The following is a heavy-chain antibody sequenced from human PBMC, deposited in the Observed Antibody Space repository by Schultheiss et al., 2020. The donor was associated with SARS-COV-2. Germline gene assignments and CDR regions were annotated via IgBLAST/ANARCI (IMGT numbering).Heavy chain of an antibody. Sequence: ASVKVSCKASGYTFTSYAMHWVRQAPGQRLEWMGWISGYNGNTNHVQKFQGRVTMTTDTSTSTAYMELRSLRSDDTAVYYCARVGVTTLYYYGMDVWGQGTTVTVSS. D-gene: IGHD4-17*01. CDR2: ISGYNGNT. CDR3: ARVGVTTLYYYGMDV. V-gene: IGHV1-18*01. CDR1: GYTFTSYA. J-gene: IGHJ6*02.